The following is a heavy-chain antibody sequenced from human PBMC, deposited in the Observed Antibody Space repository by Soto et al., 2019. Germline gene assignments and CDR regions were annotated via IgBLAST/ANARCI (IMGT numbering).Heavy chain of an antibody. CDR2: IIPIFGTA. J-gene: IGHJ4*02. D-gene: IGHD6-6*01. Sequence: QVQLVQSGAEVTKPGSSVKVSCKASGGTFSSYAISWVRQAPGQGLEWMGGIIPIFGTANYAQKFQGRVTITADEPTSTAYMELSSLRSEDTAVYYCGRSFFTIAARGYFDYWGQGTLVTVSS. V-gene: IGHV1-69*12. CDR3: GRSFFTIAARGYFDY. CDR1: GGTFSSYA.